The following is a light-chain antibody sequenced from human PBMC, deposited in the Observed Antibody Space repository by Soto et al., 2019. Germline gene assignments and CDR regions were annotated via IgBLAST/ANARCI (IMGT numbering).Light chain of an antibody. CDR1: SSDVGGSNF. Sequence: QSALTQPASVSGSPGQSITISCTGTSSDVGGSNFVSWYQHHPGKAPKLLIYDVSNRPSGVSDRFSGSKSGNTASLTISGLQAEDEADYYCSSETSSSAYVVLGGGTKLTVL. CDR2: DVS. CDR3: SSETSSSAYVV. V-gene: IGLV2-14*01. J-gene: IGLJ2*01.